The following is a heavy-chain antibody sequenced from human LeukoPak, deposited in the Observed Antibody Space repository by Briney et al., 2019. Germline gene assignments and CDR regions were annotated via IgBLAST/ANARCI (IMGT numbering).Heavy chain of an antibody. V-gene: IGHV3-23*01. CDR3: ARGGVAAKYYFDY. Sequence: GGSLRLSCTTSGFTFSTNAMSWVRQAPGKGLEWVSTIGGHETFYADSVKGRFTISRDNSKNTVYLHMSSLRVEDTAVYYCARGGVAAKYYFDYWGQGTLVTVSS. CDR2: IGGHET. CDR1: GFTFSTNA. D-gene: IGHD3-10*01. J-gene: IGHJ4*02.